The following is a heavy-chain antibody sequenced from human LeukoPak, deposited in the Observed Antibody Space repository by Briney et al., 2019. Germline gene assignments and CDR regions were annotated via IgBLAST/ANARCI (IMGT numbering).Heavy chain of an antibody. CDR3: IVFGDSNH. V-gene: IGHV3-23*01. J-gene: IGHJ5*02. CDR2: ISGSGGST. CDR1: GFTFSSYA. D-gene: IGHD4-17*01. Sequence: GGSLRLSCAASGFTFSSYAMSWVRQAPGKGLEWVSAISGSGGSTYYADSVKGRFTISRDTSKNKLYLQINSLRVEDTAVYYCIVFGDSNHWGQGTLVTVSS.